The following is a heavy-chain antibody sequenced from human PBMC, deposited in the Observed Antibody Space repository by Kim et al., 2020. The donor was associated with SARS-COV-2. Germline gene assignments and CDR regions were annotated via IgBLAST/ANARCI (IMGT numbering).Heavy chain of an antibody. V-gene: IGHV3-21*01. D-gene: IGHD3-10*01. CDR2: ISSSSSYI. Sequence: GGSLRLSCAASGFTFSSYSMNWVRQAPGKGLEWVSSISSSSSYIYYADSVKGRFTISRDNAKNSLYLQMNSLRAEDTAVYYCASSRGFGELLSVFDYWGQGTLVTVSS. CDR3: ASSRGFGELLSVFDY. CDR1: GFTFSSYS. J-gene: IGHJ4*02.